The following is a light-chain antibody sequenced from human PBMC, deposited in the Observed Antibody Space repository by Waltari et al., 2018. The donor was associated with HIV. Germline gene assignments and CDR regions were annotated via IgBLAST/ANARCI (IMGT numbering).Light chain of an antibody. CDR3: AVRDDRLNGVL. V-gene: IGLV1-44*01. CDR1: SSNIGSNP. CDR2: SNN. Sequence: QSVLTQPPSVSGTPGQKVTISCSGGSSNIGSNPVNWYQQLPGTAPKLLIYSNNQRSSGLPDRFSGSKSGTSASLAISGLQSDDETDYYCAVRDDRLNGVLFGGGTRLTVL. J-gene: IGLJ2*01.